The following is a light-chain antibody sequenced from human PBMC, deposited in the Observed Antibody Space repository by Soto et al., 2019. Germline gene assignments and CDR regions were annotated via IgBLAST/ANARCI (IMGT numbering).Light chain of an antibody. CDR2: YIS. V-gene: IGKV3D-15*01. CDR1: QSAGNF. J-gene: IGKJ5*01. Sequence: EIVLTQSPATLSVSPGETASLSCRASQSAGNFLAWYQQKPGQAPRLLIYYISTRATGIPARFSGSGSGTEFTLTISSLQSEDSAVYYCQQHNHWPITFGQGTRLEIK. CDR3: QQHNHWPIT.